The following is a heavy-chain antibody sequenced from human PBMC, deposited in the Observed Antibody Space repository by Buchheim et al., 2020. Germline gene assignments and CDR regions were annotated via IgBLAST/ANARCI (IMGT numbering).Heavy chain of an antibody. CDR3: ARSTAETRWFFDV. CDR2: IIPMFGKV. Sequence: QVQLVQSGAEVKKPGSSVKVSCKASEGTLNTYGVSWVRQAPGQGLEWMAGIIPMFGKVYYAQKFQGRVIITADTSTGTADVEVTSLRFEDTAVYYCARSTAETRWFFDVWGRGT. D-gene: IGHD6-6*01. J-gene: IGHJ2*01. V-gene: IGHV1-69*06. CDR1: EGTLNTYG.